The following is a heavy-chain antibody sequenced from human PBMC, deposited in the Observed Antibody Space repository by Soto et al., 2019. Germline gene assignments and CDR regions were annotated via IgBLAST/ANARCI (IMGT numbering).Heavy chain of an antibody. J-gene: IGHJ5*02. CDR3: ARDGIASGWCDP. CDR1: GGSISSGGYY. D-gene: IGHD6-13*01. Sequence: QVQLQESGPGLVKPSQTLSLTCTVSGGSISSGGYYWSWIRQHPGKGLEWIGYIYYSGSTYYNPSLRSRXXIXVXXSKNQFSLKLSSVTAADTAVYYCARDGIASGWCDPWGQGTLVTVSS. CDR2: IYYSGST. V-gene: IGHV4-31*03.